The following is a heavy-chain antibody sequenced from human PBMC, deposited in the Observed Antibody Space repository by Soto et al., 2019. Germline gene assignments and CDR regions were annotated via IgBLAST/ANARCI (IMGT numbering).Heavy chain of an antibody. CDR3: ARAPPGGIRYYYYGMDV. CDR1: GFTFSSYG. Sequence: GGSLRLCCAASGFTFSSYGMHWVRQAPGKGLEWVAVIWYDGSNKYYADSVKGRFTISRDNSKNTLYLQMNSLRAEDTAVYYCARAPPGGIRYYYYGMDVWGQGTTVTVSS. D-gene: IGHD1-20*01. J-gene: IGHJ6*02. V-gene: IGHV3-33*01. CDR2: IWYDGSNK.